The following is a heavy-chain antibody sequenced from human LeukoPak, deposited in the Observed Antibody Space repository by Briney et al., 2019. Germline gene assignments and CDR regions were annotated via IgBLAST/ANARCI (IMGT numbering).Heavy chain of an antibody. V-gene: IGHV3-33*01. J-gene: IGHJ4*02. CDR2: IWYDGSNK. D-gene: IGHD2/OR15-2a*01. Sequence: GGSLRLSCAASGFTFSSYGMHWVRQAPGKGLEWVSLIWYDGSNKYYADSVKGRLTIYRDNSKNTLYLQMNSLRAEDTAVYYCAREGPRGNSQFDYWGQGPLVPVSS. CDR3: AREGPRGNSQFDY. CDR1: GFTFSSYG.